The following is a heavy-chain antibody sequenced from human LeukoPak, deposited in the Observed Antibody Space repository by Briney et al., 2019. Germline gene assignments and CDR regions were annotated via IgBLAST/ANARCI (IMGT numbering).Heavy chain of an antibody. D-gene: IGHD3-3*01. Sequence: PSETLSLTCTVSGGSISSYYWSWIRQPPGKGLEWIGYIYYSGSTNYNPSLKSRVTISADTSKNQFSLKLSSVTAADTAVYYCARVYDFWSGYCTFDYWGQGTLVTVSS. J-gene: IGHJ4*02. CDR3: ARVYDFWSGYCTFDY. CDR2: IYYSGST. V-gene: IGHV4-59*01. CDR1: GGSISSYY.